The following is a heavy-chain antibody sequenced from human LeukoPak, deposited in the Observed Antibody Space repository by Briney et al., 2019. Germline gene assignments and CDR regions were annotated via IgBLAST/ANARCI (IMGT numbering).Heavy chain of an antibody. V-gene: IGHV3-23*01. CDR2: ISGSGGST. CDR3: AKDPDYGDYVYAFDI. CDR1: GFSFSSYW. Sequence: GGSLRLSCAASGFSFSSYWMTWVRQAPGKGLEWVSAISGSGGSTYYADSVKGRFTISRDNSKNTLYLQMNSLRAEDTAVYYCAKDPDYGDYVYAFDIWGQGTMVTVSS. J-gene: IGHJ3*02. D-gene: IGHD4-17*01.